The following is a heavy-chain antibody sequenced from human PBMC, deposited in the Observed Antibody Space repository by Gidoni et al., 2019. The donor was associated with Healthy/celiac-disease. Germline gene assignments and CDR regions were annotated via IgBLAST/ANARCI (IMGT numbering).Heavy chain of an antibody. Sequence: EVQLLESGGGLVQPGGSLRLSCAASGFTCSSYAMSWVRQAQGKGLEWVSAISGSGGSTDYADPVKGRFTISRDNSKNTLYLQMNSRRAEDTAVYYCAKEGGSYRINWYFDLWGRGTLVTVSS. CDR3: AKEGGSYRINWYFDL. CDR1: GFTCSSYA. J-gene: IGHJ2*01. CDR2: ISGSGGST. V-gene: IGHV3-23*01. D-gene: IGHD1-26*01.